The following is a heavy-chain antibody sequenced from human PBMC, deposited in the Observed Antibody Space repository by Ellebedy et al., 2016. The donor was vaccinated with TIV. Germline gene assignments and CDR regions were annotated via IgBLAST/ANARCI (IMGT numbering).Heavy chain of an antibody. CDR3: ARLDMDIVATIINY. CDR1: GYTFTNYW. CDR2: IYPGDSET. V-gene: IGHV5-51*01. D-gene: IGHD5-12*01. Sequence: PGGSLRLSCKGSGYTFTNYWIGWVRQMPGKGLEWMAIIYPGDSETRYSPSFQGQVTISADKSISTAYLQWSSLKASDTAMYYCARLDMDIVATIINYWGQGTLVTVSS. J-gene: IGHJ4*02.